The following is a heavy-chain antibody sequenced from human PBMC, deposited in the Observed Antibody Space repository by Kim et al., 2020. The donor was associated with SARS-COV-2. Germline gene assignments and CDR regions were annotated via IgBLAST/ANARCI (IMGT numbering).Heavy chain of an antibody. J-gene: IGHJ3*01. Sequence: GGSLRLSCGASGFTFSSFSFNWIRQAPGKGLEWISYITIGGDGTQYADSVRGRFTISRDNVHNLIYLQMNSLRPEDTAIYYCARDKAYAFDLWGHGTMVT. V-gene: IGHV3-48*01. CDR3: ARDKAYAFDL. CDR2: ITIGGDGT. CDR1: GFTFSSFS.